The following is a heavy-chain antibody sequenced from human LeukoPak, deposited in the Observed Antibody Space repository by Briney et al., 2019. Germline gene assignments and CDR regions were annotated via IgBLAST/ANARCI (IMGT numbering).Heavy chain of an antibody. CDR3: ATGGKYYDSSGYSDY. Sequence: ASVKISCKVSGYTFTDYYMHWVQQAPGKGLEWMGLVDPEDGETIYAEKFQGRVTITADTSTDTAYMELSSLRSEDTAVYYCATGGKYYDSSGYSDYWGQGTLVTVCS. D-gene: IGHD3-22*01. J-gene: IGHJ4*02. V-gene: IGHV1-69-2*01. CDR1: GYTFTDYY. CDR2: VDPEDGET.